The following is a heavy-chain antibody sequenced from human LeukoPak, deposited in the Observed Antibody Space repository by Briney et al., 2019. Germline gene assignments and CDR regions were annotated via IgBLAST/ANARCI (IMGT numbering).Heavy chain of an antibody. D-gene: IGHD2-2*01. CDR3: ARDFFPYCSSTSSYYNWFDP. CDR2: IYTSGST. Sequence: SETLSLTCTVSGGSISSYYWSWIRQPAGKGLEWIGRIYTSGSTNYNPSLKSRVTMSVDTSKNQFSLKLSSVTAADTAVYYCARDFFPYCSSTSSYYNWFDPWGQGTLVTVSS. CDR1: GGSISSYY. J-gene: IGHJ5*02. V-gene: IGHV4-4*07.